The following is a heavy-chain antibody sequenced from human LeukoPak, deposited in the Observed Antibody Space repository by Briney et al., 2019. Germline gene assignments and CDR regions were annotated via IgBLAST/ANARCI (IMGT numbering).Heavy chain of an antibody. CDR2: ISDTGSTI. J-gene: IGHJ5*02. CDR3: ARGADGVSSNSRGWFDP. D-gene: IGHD2-15*01. CDR1: GFTFSSYE. V-gene: IGHV3-48*03. Sequence: PGGSLRLSCAASGFTFSSYELNWVRQAPGKGLEWVSYISDTGSTIYYADSVEGRFTISRDNAKNSLYLQMNSLRAEDTAVYSCARGADGVSSNSRGWFDPWGQGTLVTVSS.